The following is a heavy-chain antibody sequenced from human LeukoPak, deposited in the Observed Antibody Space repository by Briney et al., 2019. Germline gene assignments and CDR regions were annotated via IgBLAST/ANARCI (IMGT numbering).Heavy chain of an antibody. CDR3: ARDKWELLFALDI. Sequence: PSETLSLTCTVSGGSISSYYWSWIRQSPGKGLEWIGYIYDRRSTNYNPSLKSRVTISVDTSKNQFSLKLSSVTAADTAVYYCARDKWELLFALDIWGQGTMVTVSS. CDR1: GGSISSYY. J-gene: IGHJ3*02. V-gene: IGHV4-59*01. D-gene: IGHD1-26*01. CDR2: IYDRRST.